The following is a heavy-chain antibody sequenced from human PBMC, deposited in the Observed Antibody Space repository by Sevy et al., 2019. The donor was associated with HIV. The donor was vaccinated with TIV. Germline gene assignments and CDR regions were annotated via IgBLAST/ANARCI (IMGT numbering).Heavy chain of an antibody. V-gene: IGHV3-9*01. CDR2: ISWNSGSI. CDR1: GFIFDDYA. CDR3: AKDCLPYYYYGMDV. Sequence: GGSLRLSCAASGFIFDDYAMHWVRQAPGKGLEWVSCISWNSGSIGYADSVKGRFTISRANTKNSLYLQMNSLRAEDTAMYYCAKDCLPYYYYGMDVWGQGTTVTVSS. J-gene: IGHJ6*02.